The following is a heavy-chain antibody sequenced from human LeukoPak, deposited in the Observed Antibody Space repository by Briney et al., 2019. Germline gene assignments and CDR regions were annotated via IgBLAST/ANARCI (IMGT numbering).Heavy chain of an antibody. CDR3: AKDLSLGYCSSTSCPYFDY. D-gene: IGHD2-2*01. CDR2: ISGSGGST. V-gene: IGHV3-23*01. Sequence: GRSLRLSCAASGFSSYAMSWVRQAPGKGLEWVSAISGSGGSTYYADSVKGRFTISRDNSKNTLYLQMNSLRAEDTAVYYCAKDLSLGYCSSTSCPYFDYWGQGTLVTVSS. J-gene: IGHJ4*02. CDR1: GFSSYA.